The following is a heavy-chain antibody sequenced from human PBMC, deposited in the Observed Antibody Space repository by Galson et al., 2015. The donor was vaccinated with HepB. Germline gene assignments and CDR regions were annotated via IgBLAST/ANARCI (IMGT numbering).Heavy chain of an antibody. CDR1: GFSLSTSGVG. V-gene: IGHV2-5*01. J-gene: IGHJ4*02. CDR3: AYRPDYFLFDL. D-gene: IGHD2/OR15-2a*01. Sequence: PARVKPTQTLTLTCTFSGFSLSTSGVGGGWIRQPPGKALEWLALIYWNEDKYYSPSLRSGLNITKDPSRNQVVLTMTNMDPVDTATYYCAYRPDYFLFDLWGQGTLVTVSS. CDR2: IYWNEDK.